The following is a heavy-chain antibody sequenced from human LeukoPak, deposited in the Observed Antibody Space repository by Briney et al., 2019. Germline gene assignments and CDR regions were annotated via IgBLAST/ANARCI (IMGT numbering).Heavy chain of an antibody. CDR3: AREPYCTNGVCSAY. J-gene: IGHJ4*02. V-gene: IGHV4-4*07. CDR2: IYTSGNT. D-gene: IGHD2-8*01. CDR1: GGSISSYN. Sequence: SETLSLTCTVSGGSISSYNWSWIRQPAGKGLEWIGRIYTSGNTNYNPSLRSRVTMSVDTSKNQFSLKLSSVAAADTAVYYCAREPYCTNGVCSAYWGQGTLVTVSS.